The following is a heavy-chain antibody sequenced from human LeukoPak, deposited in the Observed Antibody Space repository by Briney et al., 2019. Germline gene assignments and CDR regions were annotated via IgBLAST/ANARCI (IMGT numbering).Heavy chain of an antibody. CDR1: GGSFSGYY. D-gene: IGHD6-19*01. V-gene: IGHV4-34*01. Sequence: SETLSLTCAVYGGSFSGYYWSWIRQPPGKGLEWIGEINHSGSTNYNPSLKSRVTISVDTSKNQFSLKLSSVTAADTAVYYCARGARGWYLRYWGQGTLVTVSP. J-gene: IGHJ4*02. CDR2: INHSGST. CDR3: ARGARGWYLRY.